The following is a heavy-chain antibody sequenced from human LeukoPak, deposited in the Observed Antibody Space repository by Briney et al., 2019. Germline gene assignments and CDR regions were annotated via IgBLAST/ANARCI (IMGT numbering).Heavy chain of an antibody. CDR1: GYTFTTYG. V-gene: IGHV1-18*01. J-gene: IGHJ4*02. D-gene: IGHD4-17*01. CDR2: VSAYNGYT. Sequence: ASVKVSCKASGYTFTTYGISWVRQAPGQGLEWMGWVSAYNGYTNYAQKVQGRVTMTRDTSTTTAYMELRSLRSDDTAVYYCARMGIGDYGIDYWGQGTLVTVSS. CDR3: ARMGIGDYGIDY.